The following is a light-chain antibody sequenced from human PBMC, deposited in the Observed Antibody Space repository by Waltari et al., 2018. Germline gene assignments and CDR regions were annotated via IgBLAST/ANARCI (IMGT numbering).Light chain of an antibody. Sequence: QSALTQPASVSGSPGQSITISCTGTSSDVGGYNYVSWYQQHPGKAPKLRIYDVNNRPSRVSNRFSGTRSGNTASLTISGLQAEDEADYYCSSFTSSSTWVFGGGTKLTVL. CDR3: SSFTSSSTWV. CDR2: DVN. J-gene: IGLJ3*02. V-gene: IGLV2-14*01. CDR1: SSDVGGYNY.